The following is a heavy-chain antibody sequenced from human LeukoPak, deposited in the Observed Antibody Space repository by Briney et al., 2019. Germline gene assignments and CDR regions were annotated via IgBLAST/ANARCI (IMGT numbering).Heavy chain of an antibody. D-gene: IGHD2-15*01. J-gene: IGHJ4*02. CDR1: GFTFSDYY. V-gene: IGHV3-11*04. Sequence: PGGSLRLSCAASGFTFSDYYMSWIRQAPGKGLEWVSYISSSGSTIYYADSVKGRFTISRDNAKNSLYLQMNSLRAEDTAVYYCARAEGLVVVAATIDYWGQGTRVTVSS. CDR3: ARAEGLVVVAATIDY. CDR2: ISSSGSTI.